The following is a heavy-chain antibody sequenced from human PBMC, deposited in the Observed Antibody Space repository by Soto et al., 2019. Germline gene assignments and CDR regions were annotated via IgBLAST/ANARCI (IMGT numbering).Heavy chain of an antibody. CDR1: GYTFTSYY. D-gene: IGHD3-10*01. V-gene: IGHV1-46*04. J-gene: IGHJ3*02. Sequence: QVPLVQSGAEVKKPGASVKVSCKPSGYTFTSYYMHWVRQAPGQGFEWMGIINPRGGSTSYAQKLQGRVTMTRDTSTSTVYMELSSLRYEDTAVYYCEKQDGSGSRDAFDIWGQGTMVTVSS. CDR3: EKQDGSGSRDAFDI. CDR2: INPRGGST.